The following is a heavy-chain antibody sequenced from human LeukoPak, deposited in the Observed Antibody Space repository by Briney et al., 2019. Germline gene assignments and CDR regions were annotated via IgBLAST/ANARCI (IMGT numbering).Heavy chain of an antibody. V-gene: IGHV3-74*01. D-gene: IGHD6-13*01. CDR1: GFTFSSYW. Sequence: GGSLRLSCAASGFTFSSYWMHWVRQAPGKGLVWVSRINSDGSSTSYADSVKGRFTISRDNAKNTLYLQMNSLRAEDTAVYYCAREVGRIAAAGTIGYWGQGTLVTVSS. CDR3: AREVGRIAAAGTIGY. CDR2: INSDGSST. J-gene: IGHJ4*02.